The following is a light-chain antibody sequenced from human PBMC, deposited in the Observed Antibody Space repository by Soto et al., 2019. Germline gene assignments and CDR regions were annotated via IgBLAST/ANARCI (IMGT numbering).Light chain of an antibody. V-gene: IGLV2-11*01. J-gene: IGLJ2*01. CDR2: DVS. CDR1: SGDVGHYNY. Sequence: QSVLTQPRSVSGSPGQSVTISCTGTSGDVGHYNYVSWDQQHPGKAPKLMVYDVSKRPSGVPDRFSGSKSGNTASLTISGLQAEDEADYYCCSYAGSYTYVVFGGGTKLTVL. CDR3: CSYAGSYTYVV.